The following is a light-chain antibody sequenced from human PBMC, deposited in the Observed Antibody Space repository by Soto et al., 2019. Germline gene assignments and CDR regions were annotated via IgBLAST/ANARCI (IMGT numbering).Light chain of an antibody. V-gene: IGKV1-33*01. CDR1: QDISNH. CDR2: DAS. J-gene: IGKJ2*01. Sequence: DIQMTQSPSSLSASVRDRVSITCQASQDISNHLNWYQQKPGKAPKLLIYDASNLKTGVPSRFSGSGSGTDFTFTISSLQPEDIATYYCQQYDNIPRYTFGQGTKLEIK. CDR3: QQYDNIPRYT.